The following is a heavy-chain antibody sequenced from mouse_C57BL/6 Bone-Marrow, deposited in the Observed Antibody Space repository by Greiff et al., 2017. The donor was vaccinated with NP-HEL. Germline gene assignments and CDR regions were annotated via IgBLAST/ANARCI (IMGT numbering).Heavy chain of an antibody. CDR2: IDPSDSYT. CDR1: GYTFTSYW. Sequence: QVQLQQSGAELVMPGASVKLSCKASGYTFTSYWMHWVKQRPGQGLEWIGEIDPSDSYTNYTQKFQGKSTLTVDKSSSTAYMQLSSLTSEESAVDYCARDTTVVATWGFDYWGQGTTLTVSS. J-gene: IGHJ2*01. D-gene: IGHD1-1*01. V-gene: IGHV1-69*01. CDR3: ARDTTVVATWGFDY.